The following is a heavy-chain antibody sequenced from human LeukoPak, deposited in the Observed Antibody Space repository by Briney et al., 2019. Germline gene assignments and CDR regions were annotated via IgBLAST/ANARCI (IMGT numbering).Heavy chain of an antibody. Sequence: SGGSLRLSCAASGFTFDDYAMHWVRQAPGKGLEWVSGISWNSGSIGYADSVKGRFTISRDNAKNSLYLQMNSLRAEDMALYYCAKEGIAAAGFDYWGQGTLVTASS. V-gene: IGHV3-9*03. D-gene: IGHD6-13*01. J-gene: IGHJ4*02. CDR3: AKEGIAAAGFDY. CDR2: ISWNSGSI. CDR1: GFTFDDYA.